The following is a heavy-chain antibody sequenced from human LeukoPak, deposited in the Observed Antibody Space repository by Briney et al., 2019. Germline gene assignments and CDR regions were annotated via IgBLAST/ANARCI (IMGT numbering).Heavy chain of an antibody. CDR1: GGSISSGGYY. D-gene: IGHD5-24*01. Sequence: SETLSLTCTVSGGSISSGGYYWSWIRQRPGKGLEWIGYIYYSGSTYYNPSLKSRVTISVDTSKNQFSLKLSSVTAADTAVYYCARDVEGGFDYWGQGTLVTVSS. CDR2: IYYSGST. CDR3: ARDVEGGFDY. J-gene: IGHJ4*02. V-gene: IGHV4-31*03.